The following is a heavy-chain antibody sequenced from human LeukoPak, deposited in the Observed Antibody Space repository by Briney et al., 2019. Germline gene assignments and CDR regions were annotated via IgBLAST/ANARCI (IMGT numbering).Heavy chain of an antibody. CDR2: IYPGDSRT. CDR3: ACRDLTSTWSYP. CDR1: GYSFRSYW. D-gene: IGHD2-2*01. Sequence: KRGESLKISCKGTGYSFRSYWIGWVRQMPGKGMEWMGVIYPGDSRTRYNPSLQGQVTISVDKSINTAYLEWVSLKASDTAMYYCACRDLTSTWSYPWGQGTLVTVYS. V-gene: IGHV5-51*01. J-gene: IGHJ5*02.